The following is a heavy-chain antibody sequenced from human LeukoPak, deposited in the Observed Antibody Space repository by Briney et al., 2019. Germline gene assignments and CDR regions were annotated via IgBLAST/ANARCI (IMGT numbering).Heavy chain of an antibody. V-gene: IGHV3-23*01. CDR1: GFTFSSYD. CDR3: AKAIAATGRWWIFDY. CDR2: ISGSGSST. D-gene: IGHD6-13*01. Sequence: GGSLRLSCAASGFTFSSYDMGWVRQAPGEGLEWVSIISGSGSSTYYADSVKGRFTISRDNPKNAQYLQMSSLRAEDTAVYYCAKAIAATGRWWIFDYWGQGTLVTVSS. J-gene: IGHJ4*02.